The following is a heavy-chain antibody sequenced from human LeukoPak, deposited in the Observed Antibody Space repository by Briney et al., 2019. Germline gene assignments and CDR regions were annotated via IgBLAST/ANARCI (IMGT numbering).Heavy chain of an antibody. CDR1: GGSISSSSYY. CDR2: IYYSGST. CDR3: ARDLTSGVTGFDY. V-gene: IGHV4-39*07. D-gene: IGHD3-16*01. J-gene: IGHJ4*02. Sequence: SETLSLTCTVSGGSISSSSYYWGWIRQPPGKGLEWIGSIYYSGSTYYNPSLKSRVTISVDTSKNQFSLKLSSVTAADTAVYYCARDLTSGVTGFDYWGQGTLVTVSS.